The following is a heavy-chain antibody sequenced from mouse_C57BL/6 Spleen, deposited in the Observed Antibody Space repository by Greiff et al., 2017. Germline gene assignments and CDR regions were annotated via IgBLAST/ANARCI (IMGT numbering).Heavy chain of an antibody. CDR2: INPSTGGT. V-gene: IGHV1-42*01. Sequence: VQLQQSGPELVKPGASVKISCKASGYSFTGYYMNWVKQSPEKSLEWIGEINPSTGGTTDNQKFKAKATLTVDKSSSTAYMQLKSLTSEDSAVYYCARYYRFDYWGQGTTLTVSS. D-gene: IGHD2-14*01. J-gene: IGHJ2*01. CDR3: ARYYRFDY. CDR1: GYSFTGYY.